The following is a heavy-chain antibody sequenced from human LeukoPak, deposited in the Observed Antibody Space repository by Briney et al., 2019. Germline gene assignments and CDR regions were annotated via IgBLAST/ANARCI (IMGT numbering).Heavy chain of an antibody. V-gene: IGHV4-4*07. CDR3: ARHGYTASHYFLDY. J-gene: IGHJ4*02. Sequence: SETLSFTCTVSSGSINSYYWGWVRQPAGRGLEWIGRIYTTGNTNYNPSLKSRLTMSVDTSKRQFSLNLRSVTAADTAIYYCARHGYTASHYFLDYWSQGILVTVSS. CDR1: SGSINSYY. D-gene: IGHD3-16*01. CDR2: IYTTGNT.